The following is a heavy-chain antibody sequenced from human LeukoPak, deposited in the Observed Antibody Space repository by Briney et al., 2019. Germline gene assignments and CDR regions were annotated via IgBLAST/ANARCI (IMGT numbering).Heavy chain of an antibody. D-gene: IGHD3-3*01. CDR1: GFTFSSYA. CDR2: ISGSGGST. V-gene: IGHV3-23*01. Sequence: GGSLRLSFAASGFTFSSYAMSWVRQAPGKGLEWDSVISGSGGSTYYADSVKGRFTISRDNSKDALYLQMNSLRAEDTAVYYCAKGWVTIFEARFDPWGQGTLVTVSS. CDR3: AKGWVTIFEARFDP. J-gene: IGHJ5*02.